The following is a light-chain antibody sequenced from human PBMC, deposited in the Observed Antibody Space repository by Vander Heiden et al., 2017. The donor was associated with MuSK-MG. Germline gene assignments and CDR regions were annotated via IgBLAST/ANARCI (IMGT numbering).Light chain of an antibody. CDR3: CSYAGSSTS. CDR2: EGS. CDR1: SSDVGSYNL. Sequence: QSALTQPAPVSGSPGQSITISCTGTSSDVGSYNLVSWYQQHPGKAPKLMIYEGSKRPSGVSNRFSGSKSGNTASLTISGLQAEDEADYYCCSYAGSSTSFGGGTKLTVL. J-gene: IGLJ2*01. V-gene: IGLV2-23*01.